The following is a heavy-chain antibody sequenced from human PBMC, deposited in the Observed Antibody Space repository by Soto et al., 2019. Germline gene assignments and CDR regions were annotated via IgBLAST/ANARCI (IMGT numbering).Heavy chain of an antibody. V-gene: IGHV3-21*01. J-gene: IGHJ6*02. CDR3: ARQYSSSWGGYYYYYGMDV. Sequence: LEWVSSISSSSSYIYYADSVKGRFTISRDNAKNSLYLQMNSLRAEDTAVYYCARQYSSSWGGYYYYYGMDVWGQGTTVTVSS. CDR2: ISSSSSYI. D-gene: IGHD6-13*01.